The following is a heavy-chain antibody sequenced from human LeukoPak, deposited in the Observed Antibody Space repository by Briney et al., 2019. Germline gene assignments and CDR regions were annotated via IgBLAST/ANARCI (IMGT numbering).Heavy chain of an antibody. D-gene: IGHD3-16*01. J-gene: IGHJ4*02. CDR1: GDSISTHKW. CDR2: IYHSGNT. Sequence: SETLSLTCDVSGDSISTHKWWSWVRQPPGKGLEWIGEIYHSGNTNYNPSLKSRVTISVDKSKNQFSLMLSPVTAADTAVYYCAREELIGYFDYWGQGTLVTVSS. V-gene: IGHV4-4*02. CDR3: AREELIGYFDY.